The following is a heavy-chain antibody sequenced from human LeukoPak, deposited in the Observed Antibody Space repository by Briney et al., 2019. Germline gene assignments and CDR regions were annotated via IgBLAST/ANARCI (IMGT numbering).Heavy chain of an antibody. Sequence: PGGSLRLPCAASGFTFRDYDMHWVRQVPGRGLEWVSAIGIGDDTHYPDSVKGRFTISRENAKNSLYLQMNTLRDGDTAVYYCIRGGIRVSGIDAFDIWGQGTMVTVSS. D-gene: IGHD5/OR15-5a*01. V-gene: IGHV3-13*01. CDR2: IGIGDDT. J-gene: IGHJ3*02. CDR3: IRGGIRVSGIDAFDI. CDR1: GFTFRDYD.